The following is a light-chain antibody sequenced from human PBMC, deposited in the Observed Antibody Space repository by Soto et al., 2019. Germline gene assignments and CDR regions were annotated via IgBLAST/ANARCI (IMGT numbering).Light chain of an antibody. CDR3: QSYDSSLSGSV. CDR1: SSNIGAGHD. CDR2: GDS. Sequence: QSVLTQPPSVSGAPGQRVTISCTGSSSNIGAGHDVHWYQHLPGTAPKLLMYGDSNRPSGVPDRFSGSKSGTSASLAITGLQAEDEADYYCQSYDSSLSGSVFGGGTKLTVL. V-gene: IGLV1-40*01. J-gene: IGLJ3*02.